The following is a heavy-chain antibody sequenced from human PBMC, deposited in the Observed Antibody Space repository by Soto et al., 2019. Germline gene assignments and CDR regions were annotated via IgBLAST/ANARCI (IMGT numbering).Heavy chain of an antibody. D-gene: IGHD2-2*01. Sequence: SETLSLTCAVSGGSITSGNSYSWSWIRQPPGKGLEWIGSISHTGSTSYTPSLKSRVTMSVEKSKNQFSLKLSSVPAEDTAVYYCPRDPNLYCSGTDCYVYWGHGPLVTVSS. J-gene: IGHJ4*01. V-gene: IGHV4-30-2*01. CDR2: ISHTGST. CDR3: PRDPNLYCSGTDCYVY. CDR1: GGSITSGNSYS.